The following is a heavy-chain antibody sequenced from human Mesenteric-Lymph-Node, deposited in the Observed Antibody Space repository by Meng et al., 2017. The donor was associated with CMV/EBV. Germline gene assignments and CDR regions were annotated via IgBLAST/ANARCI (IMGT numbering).Heavy chain of an antibody. J-gene: IGHJ3*02. CDR1: GFVFSNDW. V-gene: IGHV3-11*01. Sequence: GESLKISCAASGFVFSNDWMTWVRQAPGKGLEWLSYISSSGSPIYYADSVKGRFTMSRDNSRNSLSLQMDDLRADDTALYYCATNVRRITNDFDIWGQGTMVTVSS. D-gene: IGHD3-3*01. CDR3: ATNVRRITNDFDI. CDR2: ISSSGSPI.